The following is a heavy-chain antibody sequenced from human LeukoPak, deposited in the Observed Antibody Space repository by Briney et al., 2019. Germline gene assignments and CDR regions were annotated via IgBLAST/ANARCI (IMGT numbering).Heavy chain of an antibody. CDR3: TRESGPYCPFGY. V-gene: IGHV4-4*02. CDR1: GGSITSTNW. Sequence: SETLSLTCGVPGGSITSTNWWSWVRQPPGQGLEWIGEISLTGRTNYNPSLIGRVIMSLDESRNQLSLTLTSVTAADTAMYYCTRESGPYCPFGYWGQGTLVVVPS. J-gene: IGHJ4*02. D-gene: IGHD1-26*01. CDR2: ISLTGRT.